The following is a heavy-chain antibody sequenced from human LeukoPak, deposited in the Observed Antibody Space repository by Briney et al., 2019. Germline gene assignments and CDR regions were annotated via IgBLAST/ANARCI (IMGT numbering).Heavy chain of an antibody. Sequence: ASVKVSCKVSGYTLTELSMHWVRQAPGKGLEWMGGFDPEDGETIYVQKFQGRVTMTEDTSTDTAYMELSSLRSEDTAVYYCATVLHLSMVRGVTWGYFDYWGQGTLVTVSS. D-gene: IGHD3-10*01. J-gene: IGHJ4*02. CDR2: FDPEDGET. CDR3: ATVLHLSMVRGVTWGYFDY. CDR1: GYTLTELS. V-gene: IGHV1-24*01.